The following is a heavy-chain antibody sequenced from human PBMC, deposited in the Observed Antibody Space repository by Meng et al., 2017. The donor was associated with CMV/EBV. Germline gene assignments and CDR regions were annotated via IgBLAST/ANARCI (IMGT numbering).Heavy chain of an antibody. CDR1: GLPISNYW. Sequence: DLVGSGGGLVQPGGLLRLSCAASGLPISNYWMSWVRQAPGKGLEWVANIKNDGSERYYVDSVKGRFSISRDNADNSLYLQMNNLRAEDTAVYYCRLGHYSQDWGQGTLVTVSS. V-gene: IGHV3-7*02. J-gene: IGHJ4*02. CDR3: RLGHYSQD. D-gene: IGHD4-17*01. CDR2: IKNDGSER.